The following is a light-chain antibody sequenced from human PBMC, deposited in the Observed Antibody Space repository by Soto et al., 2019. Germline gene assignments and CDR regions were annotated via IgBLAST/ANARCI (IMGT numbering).Light chain of an antibody. J-gene: IGKJ4*01. V-gene: IGKV1-33*01. CDR1: QDISNF. CDR3: QQYDKQPVT. Sequence: DVQMTQSPSSLSASVGDRVTITCQASQDISNFLNWYHQAPGKAPKLLIYDVSNLQPGVASRFSGSGSGTDFTFTISTLQPEDIGTFYCQQYDKQPVTFGGGTKVEIK. CDR2: DVS.